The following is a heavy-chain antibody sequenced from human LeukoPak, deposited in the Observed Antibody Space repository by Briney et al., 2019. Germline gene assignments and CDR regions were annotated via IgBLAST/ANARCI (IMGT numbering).Heavy chain of an antibody. V-gene: IGHV3-9*01. D-gene: IGHD6-19*01. CDR3: AKDLHIAVAVPGVDAFDI. J-gene: IGHJ3*02. CDR1: GFPFEDYA. Sequence: GGSLRLPCAASGFPFEDYAMLWVRHAPGKGLVWVSGIRWNSGSIGCADSVKGRFTISRDNAKNSMYLQMNSLRAEDTALYYCAKDLHIAVAVPGVDAFDIWGQGTMVTVSS. CDR2: IRWNSGSI.